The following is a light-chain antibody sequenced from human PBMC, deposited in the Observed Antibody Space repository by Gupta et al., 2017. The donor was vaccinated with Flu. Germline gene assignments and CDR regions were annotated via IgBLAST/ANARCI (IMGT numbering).Light chain of an antibody. Sequence: SLGERATINCKSSQSGLYSYKNKNYLAWYQQKPLHPPKLLIYWASTRESGVPDRFSGSGSGTDFTLTISSLQAEDVAVYRSQQEDSVPLTFGGGPKVEIK. CDR3: QQEDSVPLT. V-gene: IGKV4-1*01. J-gene: IGKJ4*01. CDR1: QSGLYSYKNKNY. CDR2: WAS.